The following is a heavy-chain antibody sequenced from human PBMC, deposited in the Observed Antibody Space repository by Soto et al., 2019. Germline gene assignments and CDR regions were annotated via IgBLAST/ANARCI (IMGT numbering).Heavy chain of an antibody. J-gene: IGHJ4*02. D-gene: IGHD1-7*01. CDR2: IYSGGST. CDR3: ASARLELNY. CDR1: GFXVSSNY. V-gene: IGHV3-66*01. Sequence: GGSLXLSCAASGFXVSSNYMSWVRQAPGKGLEWVSVIYSGGSTYYADSVKGRFTISRDNSKNTLYLQMNSLRAEDTAVYYCASARLELNYWGQGTLVTVSS.